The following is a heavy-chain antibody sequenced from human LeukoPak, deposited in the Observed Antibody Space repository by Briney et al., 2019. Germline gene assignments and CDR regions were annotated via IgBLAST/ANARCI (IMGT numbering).Heavy chain of an antibody. D-gene: IGHD3-22*01. CDR2: IYTSGST. J-gene: IGHJ5*02. CDR1: GGSISSYY. V-gene: IGHV4-4*07. Sequence: SETLSLTCTVSGGSISSYYWSWIRQPAGKGLEWIGRIYTSGSTNYNPSLKSRVTMSVDTSKNQLSLKLSSVTAADTAVYYCARNYYDSSGYRGDWFDPWGQGTLVTVSS. CDR3: ARNYYDSSGYRGDWFDP.